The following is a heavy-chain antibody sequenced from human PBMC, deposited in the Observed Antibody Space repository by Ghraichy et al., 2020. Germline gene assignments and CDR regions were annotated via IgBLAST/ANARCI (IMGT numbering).Heavy chain of an antibody. D-gene: IGHD3-22*01. Sequence: GGSLRLSCAASGFTFRKYGMHWVRQAPGRGLEWVAVISYDGSNKNYADSGRVSISRDNSKNTLFLQMNSLRTEDTAVYYCAKERDTSGYYSFRGDDYGMDFWGQGTTVTVSS. CDR2: ISYDGSNK. CDR3: AKERDTSGYYSFRGDDYGMDF. J-gene: IGHJ6*02. CDR1: GFTFRKYG. V-gene: IGHV3-30*18.